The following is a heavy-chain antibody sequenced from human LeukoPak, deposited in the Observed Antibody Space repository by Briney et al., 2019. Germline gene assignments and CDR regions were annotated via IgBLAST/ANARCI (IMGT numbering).Heavy chain of an antibody. CDR3: AREDRHMNWFDP. J-gene: IGHJ5*02. CDR2: ISAYNGNT. V-gene: IGHV1-18*01. Sequence: ASVKVSCKASGYTFTSYGISWVRQAPGQGLEWMGWISAYNGNTNYAQKLQGRVTMTTDTSTSTAYMALRSLRSDDTAVYYCAREDRHMNWFDPWGQGTLVTVSS. CDR1: GYTFTSYG.